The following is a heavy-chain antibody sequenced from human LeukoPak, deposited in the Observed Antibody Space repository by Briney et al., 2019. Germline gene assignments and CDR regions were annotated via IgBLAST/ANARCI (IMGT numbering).Heavy chain of an antibody. D-gene: IGHD3-22*01. V-gene: IGHV1-2*02. CDR2: INPNSGGT. CDR1: GYTFTGYY. J-gene: IGHJ4*02. CDR3: ARTSPAYDSSGYYPY. Sequence: ASVKIPCKASGYTFTGYYMHWVRQAPGQGLEWMGWINPNSGGTNYAQKFQGRVTMTRDTSISTAYMELSRLRSDDTAVYYCARTSPAYDSSGYYPYWGQGTLVTVSS.